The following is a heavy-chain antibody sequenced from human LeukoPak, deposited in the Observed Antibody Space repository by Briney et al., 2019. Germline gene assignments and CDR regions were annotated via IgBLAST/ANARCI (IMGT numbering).Heavy chain of an antibody. Sequence: SVKVSCKASGGTFSSYAISWVRQAPGQGLEWMGRIIPIFGTANYAQKFQGRVTTTTDESTSTAYMELSSLRSEDTAVYYCARDSAYCGGDCYSDAFDIWGQGTMVTVSS. CDR1: GGTFSSYA. CDR3: ARDSAYCGGDCYSDAFDI. CDR2: IIPIFGTA. D-gene: IGHD2-21*02. V-gene: IGHV1-69*05. J-gene: IGHJ3*02.